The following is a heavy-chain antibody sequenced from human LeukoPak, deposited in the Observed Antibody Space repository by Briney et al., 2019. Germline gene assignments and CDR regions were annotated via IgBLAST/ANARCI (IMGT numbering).Heavy chain of an antibody. D-gene: IGHD4-17*01. CDR2: IIPIFGTA. J-gene: IGHJ3*02. V-gene: IGHV1-69*06. CDR1: GGTFSSYA. CDR3: ARASPYGDYSLDAFDI. Sequence: PAASVKVSCKASGGTFSSYAISWVRQAPGQGLEWMGGIIPIFGTANYAQKFQGRVTITADKSTSTAYMELSSLRSEDTAVYYCARASPYGDYSLDAFDIWGQGTMVTVSS.